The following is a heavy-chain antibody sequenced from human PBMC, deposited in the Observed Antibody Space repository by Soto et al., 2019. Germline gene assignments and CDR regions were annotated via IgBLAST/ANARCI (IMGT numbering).Heavy chain of an antibody. CDR2: IYYSGST. V-gene: IGHV4-39*01. CDR3: ARHPEWELLKVEFDY. J-gene: IGHJ4*02. CDR1: GGSISSSSYY. D-gene: IGHD1-26*01. Sequence: ASETLSLTCTVSGGSISSSSYYWGWIRQPPGKGLEWIGSIYYSGSTYYNPPLKSRVTISVDTSKNQFSLKLSSVTAADTAVYYCARHPEWELLKVEFDYWGQGTLVTVSS.